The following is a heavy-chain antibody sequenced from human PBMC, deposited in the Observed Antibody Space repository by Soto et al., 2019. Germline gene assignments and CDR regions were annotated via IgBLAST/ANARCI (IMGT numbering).Heavy chain of an antibody. J-gene: IGHJ6*02. CDR1: GGSFSSFG. V-gene: IGHV1-69*10. CDR3: ARGRDHFYYYAIDV. Sequence: SVKVSCKASGGSFSSFGINWVRQAPGQGLEWMGGIIRVSPIANYAQKFQGRVTITADKTTNTANMELSSLRSEDTAVYFCARGRDHFYYYAIDVCSQGTTVTVSS. CDR2: IIRVSPIA.